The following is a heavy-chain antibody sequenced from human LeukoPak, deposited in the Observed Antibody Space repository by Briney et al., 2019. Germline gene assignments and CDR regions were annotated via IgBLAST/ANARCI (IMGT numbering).Heavy chain of an antibody. J-gene: IGHJ4*02. CDR3: ARDYYDSSGYYYVFAY. CDR1: GFTFSDYY. CDR2: ISTSSSHT. V-gene: IGHV3-11*05. Sequence: GESLRLSCAASGFTFSDYYMSWIRQAPGKGLEWVSYISTSSSHTKYADSVKGRFTISRDNAKNSLYLQMNSLRAEDTAVYYCARDYYDSSGYYYVFAYWGQGTLVTVSS. D-gene: IGHD3-22*01.